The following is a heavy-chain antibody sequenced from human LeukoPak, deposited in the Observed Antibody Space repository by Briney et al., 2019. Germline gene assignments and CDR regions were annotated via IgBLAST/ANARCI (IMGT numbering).Heavy chain of an antibody. D-gene: IGHD3-3*01. CDR3: AREALEWSPPDI. CDR2: K. Sequence: SCKASGYTFTGYYMHWVRQAPGKGLEWVTFKYYADSVKGRFTISRDNSKNTLYLQMNNMRTEDTAVYYCAREALEWSPPDIWGQGTTVTVSS. CDR1: GYTFTGYY. J-gene: IGHJ3*02. V-gene: IGHV3-30*04.